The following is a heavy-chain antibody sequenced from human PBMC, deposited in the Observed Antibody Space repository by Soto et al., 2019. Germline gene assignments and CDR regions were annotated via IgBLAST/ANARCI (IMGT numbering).Heavy chain of an antibody. D-gene: IGHD3-22*01. Sequence: GGSLRLSCAASVFTFSSYAMSWVRQAPGKGLEWVSAISGSGGSTYYADSVKGRFTISRDNSKNTLYLQMNSLRAEDTAVYYCAKDLGDSSGYYHEGVYFDYWGQGTLVTVSS. V-gene: IGHV3-23*01. J-gene: IGHJ4*02. CDR2: ISGSGGST. CDR1: VFTFSSYA. CDR3: AKDLGDSSGYYHEGVYFDY.